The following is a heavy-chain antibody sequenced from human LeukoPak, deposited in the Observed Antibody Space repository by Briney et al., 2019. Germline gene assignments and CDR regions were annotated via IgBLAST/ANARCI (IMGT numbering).Heavy chain of an antibody. Sequence: SETLSLTCTVSGGSISTYYWSWIRQPPGKGLEWIGYISYSRSTNYNPSLKSRVTISLDTSKNQFALKLSSVTAADTAVYYCARSIIGTRSKFDYWGQGTLVTVSS. D-gene: IGHD1/OR15-1a*01. CDR3: ARSIIGTRSKFDY. CDR1: GGSISTYY. V-gene: IGHV4-59*08. CDR2: ISYSRST. J-gene: IGHJ4*02.